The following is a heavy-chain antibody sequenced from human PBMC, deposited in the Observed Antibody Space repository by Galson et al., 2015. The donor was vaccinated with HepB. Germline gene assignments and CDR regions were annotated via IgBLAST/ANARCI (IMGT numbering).Heavy chain of an antibody. CDR2: ISYDGSNK. CDR3: ARDGAAQYYFDY. V-gene: IGHV3-30-3*01. CDR1: GFTFSSYA. D-gene: IGHD3-16*01. Sequence: SLRLSCAASGFTFSSYAMHWVRQAPGKGLEWVAVISYDGSNKYYADSVKGRFTISRDNSKNTRYLQMNSLRAEDTAVYYCARDGAAQYYFDYWGQGTLVTVSS. J-gene: IGHJ4*02.